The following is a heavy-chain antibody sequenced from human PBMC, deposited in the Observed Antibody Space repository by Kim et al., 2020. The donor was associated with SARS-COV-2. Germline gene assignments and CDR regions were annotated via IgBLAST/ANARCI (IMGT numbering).Heavy chain of an antibody. J-gene: IGHJ6*02. Sequence: SETLSLTCTVSGGSVSSGSYYWSWIRQPPGKGLEWIGYIYYSGSTNYNPSLKSRVTISVDTSKNQFSLKLSSVTAADTAVYYCVRGYAIYGMDVWGQGTTVTVSS. CDR1: GGSVSSGSYY. CDR3: VRGYAIYGMDV. CDR2: IYYSGST. D-gene: IGHD2-8*01. V-gene: IGHV4-61*01.